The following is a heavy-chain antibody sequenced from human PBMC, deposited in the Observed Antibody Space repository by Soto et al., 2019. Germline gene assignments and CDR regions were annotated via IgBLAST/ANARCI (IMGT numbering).Heavy chain of an antibody. CDR3: ARDDQSYVGWFDP. CDR1: GFTFSSYA. J-gene: IGHJ5*02. Sequence: QVQLVESGGGVVQPGRSLRLSCTASGFTFSSYAMHWVRQAPGKGLEWVAVISYDGSNKYYADSVKGRFTISRDNSKNTLYLQMNSLRAEDTAVYYCARDDQSYVGWFDPWGQGTLVTVSS. V-gene: IGHV3-30-3*01. D-gene: IGHD1-26*01. CDR2: ISYDGSNK.